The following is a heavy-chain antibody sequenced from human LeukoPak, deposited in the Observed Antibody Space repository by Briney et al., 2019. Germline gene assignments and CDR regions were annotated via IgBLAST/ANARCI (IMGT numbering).Heavy chain of an antibody. V-gene: IGHV1-69*04. CDR2: IIPLHGIA. CDR3: ARDDADSAYADGDY. D-gene: IGHD5-12*01. CDR1: GGIFSSYT. Sequence: ASVKVSCKASGGIFSSYTISWVRQAPGQGLEWMGRIIPLHGIANYAQKFQGRVTIIADKSTSTSYIELSSLRSGDTGVYYCARDDADSAYADGDYWGQGALVTVS. J-gene: IGHJ4*02.